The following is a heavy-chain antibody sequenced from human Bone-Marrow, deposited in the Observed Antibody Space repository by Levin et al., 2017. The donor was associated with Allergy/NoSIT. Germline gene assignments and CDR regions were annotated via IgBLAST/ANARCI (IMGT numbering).Heavy chain of an antibody. CDR2: IFYSGST. CDR1: GGSINSYY. D-gene: IGHD6-6*01. CDR3: ARDGGSSSAGCDY. Sequence: GSLRLSCTVSGGSINSYYWSWIRQPPGKGLEWIGYIFYSGSTKYNPSLKSRVTISVDTSKNQFSLKLSSVTATDTAVYYCARDGGSSSAGCDYWGQGPLVNVS. J-gene: IGHJ4*02. V-gene: IGHV4-59*01.